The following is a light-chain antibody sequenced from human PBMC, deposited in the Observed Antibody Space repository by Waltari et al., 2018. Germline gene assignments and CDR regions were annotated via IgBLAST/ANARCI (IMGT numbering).Light chain of an antibody. Sequence: QSILTQPPSVSGAPGHMVTISCSGGTSNIGAGYDVHWYQQLPGAAPKLLLSNNSNRPSGGHDRVSGARSATSASLAITGLQAEDEADYYCQSYDSGLSVWVFGGGTKLTVV. J-gene: IGLJ3*02. V-gene: IGLV1-40*01. CDR2: NNS. CDR1: TSNIGAGYD. CDR3: QSYDSGLSVWV.